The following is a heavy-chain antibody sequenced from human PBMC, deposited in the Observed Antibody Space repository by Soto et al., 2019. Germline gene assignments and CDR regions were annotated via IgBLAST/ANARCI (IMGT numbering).Heavy chain of an antibody. CDR3: ARDWCSSGSCYLFFDY. J-gene: IGHJ4*02. Sequence: QVQLVQSGAEVKKPGASVKVSCKAAGYAFTSYGISFLRQAPGQALEWMGWINIYNGNTNYAQKFQGRVIMTTDTSTNTAYMELSSLRSDDTAVYYCARDWCSSGSCYLFFDYWGQGTLVTVSS. CDR2: INIYNGNT. V-gene: IGHV1-18*04. D-gene: IGHD2-15*01. CDR1: GYAFTSYG.